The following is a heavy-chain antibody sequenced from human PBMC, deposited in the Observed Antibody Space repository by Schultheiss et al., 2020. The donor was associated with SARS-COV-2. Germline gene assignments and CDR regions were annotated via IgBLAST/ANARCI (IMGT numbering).Heavy chain of an antibody. Sequence: GESLKISCKGSGYSFTSYWIGWVRQMPGKGLEWMGIIYPGDSDTRYSPSFQGQVTISADKSISTAYLQWSSLKASDTAMYYCARQGTEDYWTWSWFDPWGQGTLVTVSS. CDR3: ARQGTEDYWTWSWFDP. CDR2: IYPGDSDT. J-gene: IGHJ5*02. V-gene: IGHV5-51*01. CDR1: GYSFTSYW. D-gene: IGHD3/OR15-3a*01.